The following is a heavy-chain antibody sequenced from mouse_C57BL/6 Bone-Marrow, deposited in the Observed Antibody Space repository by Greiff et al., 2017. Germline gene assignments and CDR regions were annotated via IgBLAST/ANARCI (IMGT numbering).Heavy chain of an antibody. Sequence: VKLQQPGAELVKPGASVKMSCKASGFTFTSYWITWVKQRPGQGLEWVGDIYPGSGSTNYNEKFKSKATLTVDTSSSTAYMQLNSLTSANSAVYYCASDSSGTSWFAYWGQGTLVTVSA. CDR2: IYPGSGST. CDR1: GFTFTSYW. CDR3: ASDSSGTSWFAY. D-gene: IGHD1-1*01. J-gene: IGHJ3*01. V-gene: IGHV1-55*01.